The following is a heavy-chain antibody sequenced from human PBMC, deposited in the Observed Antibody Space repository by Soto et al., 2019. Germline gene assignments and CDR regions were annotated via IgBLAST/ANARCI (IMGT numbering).Heavy chain of an antibody. CDR1: GGSLSGDY. V-gene: IGHV4-34*01. Sequence: SETLSLTCAVYGGSLSGDYGSWIRQPPGKGLEWIGEINHSGSTNYNPSLKSRLIISVDTSRNQFSLRLTSVTAADTAVYYCARGLYDLRSGDRFDIWGQGTTVTVSS. CDR3: ARGLYDLRSGDRFDI. J-gene: IGHJ3*02. D-gene: IGHD3-3*01. CDR2: INHSGST.